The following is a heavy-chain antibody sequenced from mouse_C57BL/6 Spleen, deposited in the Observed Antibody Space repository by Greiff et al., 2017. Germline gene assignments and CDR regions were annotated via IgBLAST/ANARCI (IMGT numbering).Heavy chain of an antibody. Sequence: EVQLVESGGGLVKPGGSLKLSCAASGFTFSSYAMSWVRQTPEKRLEWVATISDGGSYTYYPDNVKGRFTISRDNAKNNLYLQMSHLKSEDTAMYYCARDITTVLDYWGQGTSVTVSS. D-gene: IGHD1-1*01. CDR1: GFTFSSYA. V-gene: IGHV5-4*01. J-gene: IGHJ4*01. CDR3: ARDITTVLDY. CDR2: ISDGGSYT.